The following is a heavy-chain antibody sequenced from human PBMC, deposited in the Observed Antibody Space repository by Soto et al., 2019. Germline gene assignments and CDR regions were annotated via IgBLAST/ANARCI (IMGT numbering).Heavy chain of an antibody. V-gene: IGHV1-46*01. CDR2: INPSGGST. Sequence: ASVKVSCKASGYTFTSYYMHWVRQAPGQGLEWMGIINPSGGSTSYAQKFQGRVTMTRDTSTSTVYMELSSLRSEDTAVYYCARAYYYDSSGYSYFDYWGQGTLVTVSS. J-gene: IGHJ4*02. CDR3: ARAYYYDSSGYSYFDY. D-gene: IGHD3-22*01. CDR1: GYTFTSYY.